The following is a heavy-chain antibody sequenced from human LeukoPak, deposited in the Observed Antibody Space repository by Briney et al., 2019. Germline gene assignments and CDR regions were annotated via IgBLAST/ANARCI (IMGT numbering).Heavy chain of an antibody. D-gene: IGHD2-2*01. CDR1: GLAFSTHA. J-gene: IGHJ4*02. CDR2: ITSSGGIT. CDR3: AKDSGPYQLLQSFDY. V-gene: IGHV3-23*01. Sequence: GGSLRLSCEASGLAFSTHAMTWVRQAPGKGLEWISGITSSGGITYHAESVKGRFTISRDNSKNTLYLQMNSLRAEDTAVYYCAKDSGPYQLLQSFDYWGQGTLVTVSS.